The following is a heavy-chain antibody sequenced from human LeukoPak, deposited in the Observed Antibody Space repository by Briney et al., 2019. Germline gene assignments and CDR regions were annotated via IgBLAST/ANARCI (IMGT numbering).Heavy chain of an antibody. Sequence: PGGSLRLSCAASGFTFSDYSMTWIRQTPGKGLEWVSYISSDRNYIQYADSVKGRFTISRDNAKNSLYLQLNRLRAEDTAVYYCARDLGPDSSGWYGSFDYWGQGTLVTVSS. J-gene: IGHJ4*02. CDR2: ISSDRNYI. CDR3: ARDLGPDSSGWYGSFDY. V-gene: IGHV3-11*06. D-gene: IGHD6-19*01. CDR1: GFTFSDYS.